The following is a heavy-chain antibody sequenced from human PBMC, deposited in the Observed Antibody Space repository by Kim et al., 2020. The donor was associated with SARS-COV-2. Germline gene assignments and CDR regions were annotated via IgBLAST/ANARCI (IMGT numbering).Heavy chain of an antibody. J-gene: IGHJ6*03. CDR3: ARENNDFWSGYYNGYMDV. V-gene: IGHV4-59*01. Sequence: LEGRVTISVDTSKNQFALKLSSVTAADTAVYYCARENNDFWSGYYNGYMDVWGKGTTVTVSS. D-gene: IGHD3-3*01.